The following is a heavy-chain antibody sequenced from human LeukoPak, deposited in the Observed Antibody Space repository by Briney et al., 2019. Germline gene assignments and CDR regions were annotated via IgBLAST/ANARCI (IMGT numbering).Heavy chain of an antibody. J-gene: IGHJ5*02. D-gene: IGHD3-10*01. CDR2: MNPNSGNT. CDR3: ARGGELLWFGELYSNWFDP. CDR1: GYTFTSYD. V-gene: IGHV1-8*01. Sequence: ASLKVSCKASGYTFTSYDINWVRQATGQGLEWMGWMNPNSGNTGYAQKFQGRVTMTRNTSISTAYMELSSLRSEDTAVYYCARGGELLWFGELYSNWFDPWGQGTLVTVSS.